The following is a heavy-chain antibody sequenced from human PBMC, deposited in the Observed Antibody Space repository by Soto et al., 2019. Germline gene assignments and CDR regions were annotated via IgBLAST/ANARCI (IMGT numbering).Heavy chain of an antibody. CDR1: GFTFSSYW. V-gene: IGHV3-74*01. J-gene: IGHJ3*02. CDR2: INSDGSST. D-gene: IGHD3-16*01. Sequence: EVQLVESGGGLVQPGGSLRLSCAASGFTFSSYWMHWVRQAPGKGLVWVSRINSDGSSTSYADSVKGRFTISRDNAKNTLYLQMNSLRAEDTAAYYCAARIMITFGGANAFDIWGQGTMVTVSS. CDR3: AARIMITFGGANAFDI.